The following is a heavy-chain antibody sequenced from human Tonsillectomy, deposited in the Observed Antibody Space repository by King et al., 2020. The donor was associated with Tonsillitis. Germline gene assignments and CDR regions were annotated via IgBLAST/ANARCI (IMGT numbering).Heavy chain of an antibody. D-gene: IGHD2-21*02. CDR3: ARHIVVVPAISD. V-gene: IGHV4-39*01. CDR1: GGSISSSSYY. J-gene: IGHJ4*02. CDR2: IYYTGST. Sequence: LQLQESGPGLVKPSETLSLSCTVSGGSISSSSYYWGWIRQPPGKGLEWIGSIYYTGSTYYNPSLKSRVTIFVDTSKNQFSLKLSSVTAADTAVYYCARHIVVVPAISDWGQGTLVTVSS.